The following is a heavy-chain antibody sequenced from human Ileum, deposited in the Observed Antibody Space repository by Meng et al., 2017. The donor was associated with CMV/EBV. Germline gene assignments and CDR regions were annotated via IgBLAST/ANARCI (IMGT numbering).Heavy chain of an antibody. D-gene: IGHD5-18*01. CDR3: VKDGGYSSAFDH. Sequence: GESLKISCAASGFTFNDYAMHWVRQAPGKGLQWVSLITWNGGSTFYVDSVKGRFTISRDNSKNSLYLQMNSLRTDDTALYYCVKDGGYSSAFDHWGQGTLVTVSS. CDR1: GFTFNDYA. V-gene: IGHV3-43*01. J-gene: IGHJ4*02. CDR2: ITWNGGST.